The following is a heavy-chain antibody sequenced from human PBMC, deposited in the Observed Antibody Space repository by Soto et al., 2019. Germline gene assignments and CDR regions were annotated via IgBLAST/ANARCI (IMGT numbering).Heavy chain of an antibody. CDR1: GGSISSSSYY. V-gene: IGHV4-39*01. CDR2: IYYSGST. J-gene: IGHJ5*02. Sequence: SETLSLTCTVSGGSISSSSYYWGWIRQPPGKGLEWIGSIYYSGSTYHNPSPKGRVTISVDTSKNQFSLKLSSVTAADTAVYYCVKTGTPRFNWFDPWGQGNLVTVSS. CDR3: VKTGTPRFNWFDP. D-gene: IGHD1-1*01.